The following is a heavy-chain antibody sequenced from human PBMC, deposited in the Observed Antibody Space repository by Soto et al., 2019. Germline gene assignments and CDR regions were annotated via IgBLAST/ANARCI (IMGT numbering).Heavy chain of an antibody. CDR2: ISSSSSTI. J-gene: IGHJ4*02. D-gene: IGHD3-3*01. CDR3: ARGDLFWSRVWVPFDY. CDR1: GFTFSSYS. Sequence: GGSLRLSCAASGFTFSSYSMNWVRQAPGKGLEWVSYISSSSSTIYYADSVKGRFTISRDNAKNSLYLQMNSLRDEDTAVYYCARGDLFWSRVWVPFDYWGQGTLVTVSS. V-gene: IGHV3-48*02.